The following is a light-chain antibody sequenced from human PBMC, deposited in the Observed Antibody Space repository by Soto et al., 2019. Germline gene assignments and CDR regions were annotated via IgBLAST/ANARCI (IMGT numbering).Light chain of an antibody. CDR3: SAYTDRRTLV. J-gene: IGLJ3*02. CDR1: MRDVGAYNL. Sequence: QSALTQPASVSGSAGQSITISCSGTMRDVGAYNLVSWYQQHPGTAPKLIIYEVRNRPSGISSRFSGSRSGNTASLPISGLQSEDEGEYYCSAYTDRRTLVFGGGPKVTVL. CDR2: EVR. V-gene: IGLV2-14*01.